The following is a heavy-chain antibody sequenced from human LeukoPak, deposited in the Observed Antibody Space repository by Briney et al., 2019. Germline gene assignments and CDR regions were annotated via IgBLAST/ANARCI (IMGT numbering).Heavy chain of an antibody. CDR3: AREFIAVAGKGLDY. CDR2: IYSGGST. Sequence: PGGSLRLSCAASGFTVSSNYMSWVRQAPGKGLEWVSVIYSGGSTYYADSAKGRFTISRDNSKSTLYLQMNSLRAEDTAVYYCAREFIAVAGKGLDYWGQGTLVTVSS. V-gene: IGHV3-53*01. J-gene: IGHJ4*02. D-gene: IGHD6-19*01. CDR1: GFTVSSNY.